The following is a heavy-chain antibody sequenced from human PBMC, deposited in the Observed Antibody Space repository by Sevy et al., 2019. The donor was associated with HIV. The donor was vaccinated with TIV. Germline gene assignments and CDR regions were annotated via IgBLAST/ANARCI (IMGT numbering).Heavy chain of an antibody. J-gene: IGHJ4*02. CDR1: GFIFSSYS. V-gene: IGHV3-48*01. Sequence: GGSLRLSCAASGFIFSSYSMNWVRQAPGKGLEWISYISTGSTTIYYADSVKGRFTVSRDNARSSLFLQMNNLRAGDTAVYYCAIDPRDGGDYWGQGTLVTVSS. D-gene: IGHD3-16*01. CDR2: ISTGSTTI. CDR3: AIDPRDGGDY.